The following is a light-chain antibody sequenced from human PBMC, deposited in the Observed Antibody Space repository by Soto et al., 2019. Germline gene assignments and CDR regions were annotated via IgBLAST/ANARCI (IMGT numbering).Light chain of an antibody. Sequence: SYELTQLPSVSVAPGKTASISCGGNNIGSKGVPWYQQRPGQAPVLVIYSDTDLPPVIPERFSGSDSANLATLTISRVEGGDEGDYYCQVWDSGSAHVVFGGGTKLTVL. CDR1: NIGSKG. J-gene: IGLJ2*01. CDR2: SDT. CDR3: QVWDSGSAHVV. V-gene: IGLV3-21*04.